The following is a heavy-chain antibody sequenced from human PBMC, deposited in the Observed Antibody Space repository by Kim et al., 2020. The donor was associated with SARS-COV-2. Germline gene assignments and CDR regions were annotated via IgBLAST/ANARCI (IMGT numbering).Heavy chain of an antibody. CDR3: ATRPPTSPSWHYFDY. Sequence: GGSLRLSCAASGVTFSNYAMSWVRQPPGKGLEWVSVITAGAGTTYYADSVRDRFTISRDNSKNTLYLQMNSLRAEDTAVYYCATRPPTSPSWHYFDYWGQGTLVTVSS. D-gene: IGHD1-26*01. CDR1: GVTFSNYA. J-gene: IGHJ4*02. CDR2: ITAGAGTT. V-gene: IGHV3-23*01.